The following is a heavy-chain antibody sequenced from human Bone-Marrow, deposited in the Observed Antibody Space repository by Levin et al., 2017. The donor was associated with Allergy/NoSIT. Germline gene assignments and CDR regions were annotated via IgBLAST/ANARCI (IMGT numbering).Heavy chain of an antibody. J-gene: IGHJ4*02. CDR3: ARGRENYDSSGYAPPEYYFDY. CDR1: GGSFSGYY. CDR2: INHSGST. D-gene: IGHD3-22*01. V-gene: IGHV4-34*01. Sequence: SETLSLTCAVYGGSFSGYYWSWIRQPPGKGLEWIGEINHSGSTNYNPSLKSRVTISVDTSKNQFSLKLSSVTAADTAVYYCARGRENYDSSGYAPPEYYFDYWGQGTLVTVSS.